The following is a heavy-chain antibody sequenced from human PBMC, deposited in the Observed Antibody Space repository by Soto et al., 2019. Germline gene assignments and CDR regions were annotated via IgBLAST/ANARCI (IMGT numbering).Heavy chain of an antibody. V-gene: IGHV3-30*18. CDR1: GFTFSSYG. CDR2: ISYDGSNK. Sequence: GGSLRLSCAASGFTFSSYGMHWVRQAPGKGLEWVAVISYDGSNKYYADSVKGRFTISRDNSKNTLYLQMNSLRAEDTAVYYCAKAQQLVRYYYYYGMDVWDQGTTVTVSS. D-gene: IGHD6-13*01. J-gene: IGHJ6*02. CDR3: AKAQQLVRYYYYYGMDV.